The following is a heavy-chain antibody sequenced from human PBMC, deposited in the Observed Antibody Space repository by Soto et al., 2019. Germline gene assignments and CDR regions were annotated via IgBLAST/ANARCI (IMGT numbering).Heavy chain of an antibody. V-gene: IGHV4-30-4*01. J-gene: IGHJ4*02. D-gene: IGHD2-15*01. CDR1: GGSISSGDYY. Sequence: SETLSLTCTVSGGSISSGDYYWSWIRQPPGKGLEWIGYIYYSGSTYYNPSLKSRVTISIDTSKNQFSLKVSSVTAADTAVYYCARGNTPLDYWGQGTLVTVSS. CDR2: IYYSGST. CDR3: ARGNTPLDY.